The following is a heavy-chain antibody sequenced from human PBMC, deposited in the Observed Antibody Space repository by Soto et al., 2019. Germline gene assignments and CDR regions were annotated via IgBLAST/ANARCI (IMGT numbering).Heavy chain of an antibody. CDR1: GFTFSSYA. D-gene: IGHD3-9*01. CDR3: AKDLKYFDWLFMGAFDI. CDR2: ISGSGGST. J-gene: IGHJ3*02. Sequence: EVQLLESGGGLVQPGGSLRLSCAASGFTFSSYAMSWVRQAPGKGLEWVSAISGSGGSTYYADSVKGRFTISRDNSKNPLYLQMNSLRAEDTPVYYCAKDLKYFDWLFMGAFDIWGQGTMVTVSS. V-gene: IGHV3-23*01.